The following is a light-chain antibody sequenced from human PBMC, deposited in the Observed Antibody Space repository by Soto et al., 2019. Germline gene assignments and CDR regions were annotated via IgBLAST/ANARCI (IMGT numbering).Light chain of an antibody. Sequence: EIVLTRSRATVSFSPCERATLSSSASPSIRTSLAWSQHKLGQPPRLLIYDASNRATGIPVRFSGSGSGTDFTLTISSLEPEDFAVYYCQHRSNWYTFGQGTKVDIK. J-gene: IGKJ2*01. CDR3: QHRSNWYT. CDR2: DAS. V-gene: IGKV3-11*01. CDR1: PSIRTS.